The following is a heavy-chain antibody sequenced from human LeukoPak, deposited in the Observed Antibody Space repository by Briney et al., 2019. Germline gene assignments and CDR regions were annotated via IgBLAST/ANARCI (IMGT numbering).Heavy chain of an antibody. CDR2: INHSGRT. J-gene: IGHJ5*02. CDR1: GGSFSGYD. D-gene: IGHD5-18*01. CDR3: ARQRSWIQPWLKGSDWFDP. V-gene: IGHV4-34*01. Sequence: KSSETLSLTCSVYGGSFSGYDWAWIRQPPGEGLEWIGEINHSGRTNYNPSLKSRVSISVDTSKNQFSLKLSSVTASDTAVYYCARQRSWIQPWLKGSDWFDPWGQGTLVTVSS.